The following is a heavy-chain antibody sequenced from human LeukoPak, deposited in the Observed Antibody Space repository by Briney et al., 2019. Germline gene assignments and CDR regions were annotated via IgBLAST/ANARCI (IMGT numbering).Heavy chain of an antibody. CDR3: AKDHLDYDILTGLDY. CDR2: ISYDGSNK. D-gene: IGHD3-9*01. J-gene: IGHJ4*02. Sequence: GGSLRLYCAASGFTFSSYGMHWDRQAPGKGLEWVAVISYDGSNKYYADSVKGRFTISRDNSKNTLYLQMNSLRAEDTAVYYCAKDHLDYDILTGLDYWGQGTLVTVSS. CDR1: GFTFSSYG. V-gene: IGHV3-30*18.